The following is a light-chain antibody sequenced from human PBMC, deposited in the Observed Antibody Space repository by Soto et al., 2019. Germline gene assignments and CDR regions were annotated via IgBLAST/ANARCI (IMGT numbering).Light chain of an antibody. J-gene: IGKJ2*01. Sequence: EIVLTQSPGTLSLSPGERATLSCRASQSISSSYFAWYQQTPGQAPRLLIYGASGRATGIPDRFSGSGSETDFTLTISRLEPEDFAVYYCQQYGSSPMYTFGQGTKLEIK. CDR2: GAS. V-gene: IGKV3-20*01. CDR3: QQYGSSPMYT. CDR1: QSISSSY.